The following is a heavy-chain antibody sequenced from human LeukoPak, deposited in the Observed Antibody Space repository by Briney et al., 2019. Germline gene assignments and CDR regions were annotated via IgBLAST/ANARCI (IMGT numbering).Heavy chain of an antibody. CDR2: ITPSGVK. CDR3: TRDGGYSGFDFDY. CDR1: GFTFTSHS. D-gene: IGHD5-12*01. J-gene: IGHJ4*02. Sequence: GGSLRLSCAASGFTFTSHSMNWVRQAPGKGLEWISYITPSGVKMYAKSVSGRFTISRDNDRKSAHLQMISLRVEDTAMYFCTRDGGYSGFDFDYWGQGVLVTVSS. V-gene: IGHV3-21*01.